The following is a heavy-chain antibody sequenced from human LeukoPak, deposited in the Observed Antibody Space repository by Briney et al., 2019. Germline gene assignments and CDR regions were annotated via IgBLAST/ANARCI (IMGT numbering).Heavy chain of an antibody. CDR2: IGGGGAST. CDR3: ARLSSGVTDT. CDR1: GFTISSFA. V-gene: IGHV3-23*01. J-gene: IGHJ4*02. D-gene: IGHD3-22*01. Sequence: GGSLRLSCAVSGFTISSFATNWVRQAPGKGLEWVSAIGGGGASTYYGDSVKGRFTISRDNSKNTLFLQMHSLRAEDTALYYCARLSSGVTDTWGQGVLVTVSS.